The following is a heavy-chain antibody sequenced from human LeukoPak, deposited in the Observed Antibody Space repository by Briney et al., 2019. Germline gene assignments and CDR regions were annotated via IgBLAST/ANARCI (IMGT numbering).Heavy chain of an antibody. J-gene: IGHJ6*02. CDR1: GFTFSSYA. V-gene: IGHV3-23*01. CDR2: ISGSGGST. CDR3: AKDGHSSSWYVADYYYYGMDV. Sequence: GGSLRLSCAASGFTFSSYAMSWARQAPGKGLEWVTAISGSGGSTYYADSVKGRFTISRDNSKNTLYLQMNSLRAEDTAVYYCAKDGHSSSWYVADYYYYGMDVWGQGTTVTVSS. D-gene: IGHD6-13*01.